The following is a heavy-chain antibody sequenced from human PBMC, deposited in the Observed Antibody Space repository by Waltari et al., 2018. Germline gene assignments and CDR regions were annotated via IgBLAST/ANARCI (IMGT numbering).Heavy chain of an antibody. CDR2: NHYIGDT. CDR1: GDSISNNNYY. V-gene: IGHV4-39*07. CDR3: ARNQRGWFDAFDI. Sequence: QLQLQESGPGLVEPSETLSLTCTASGDSISNNNYYWGWIRQPRGTGLQLIGSNHYIGDTYYSSSLQSRVIISIDTSNNQFSLRLTSVTAADTAIYFCARNQRGWFDAFDIWGQGTAVTVSS. D-gene: IGHD6-19*01. J-gene: IGHJ3*02.